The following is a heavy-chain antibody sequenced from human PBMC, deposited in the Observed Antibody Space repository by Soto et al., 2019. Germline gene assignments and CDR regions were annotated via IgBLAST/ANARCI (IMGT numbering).Heavy chain of an antibody. CDR2: IYYSGIT. Sequence: SETLSLTCTVSGGSISSDGYYWSWIRQHPGKGLEWIGYIYYSGITYYNPSLKSRATISVDTSKNQFSLKLSSVTAADTAVYYCARDTAAIGQFDPWGQGTLVTVSS. D-gene: IGHD5-18*01. CDR1: GGSISSDGYY. V-gene: IGHV4-31*03. CDR3: ARDTAAIGQFDP. J-gene: IGHJ5*02.